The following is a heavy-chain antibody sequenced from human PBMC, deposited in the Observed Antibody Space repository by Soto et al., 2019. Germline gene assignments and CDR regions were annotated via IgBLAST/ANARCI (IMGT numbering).Heavy chain of an antibody. J-gene: IGHJ6*02. Sequence: QVQLVQSAGEVKKPGASVKVSCKASGYTFIRYGITWVRQAPGQGLEWMGWISPYNDYTIYAQKLQGRVTMTTDTSTRRVNLQLRSLKTDDTSVYYCARGSSYDTSWGMSSHYGLAVGAQGTSGTVSS. CDR2: ISPYNDYT. V-gene: IGHV1-18*01. D-gene: IGHD3-16*01. CDR1: GYTFIRYG. CDR3: ARGSSYDTSWGMSSHYGLAV.